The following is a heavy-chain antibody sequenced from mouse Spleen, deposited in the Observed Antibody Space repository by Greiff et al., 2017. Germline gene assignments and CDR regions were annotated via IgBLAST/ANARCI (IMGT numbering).Heavy chain of an antibody. CDR2: IWSDGST. CDR3: ARQRYDGYYAMDY. CDR1: GFSLTSYG. V-gene: IGHV2-6-1*01. J-gene: IGHJ4*01. Sequence: VQRVESGPGLVAPSQSLSITCTISGFSLTSYGVHWVRQPPGKGLEWLVVIWSDGSTTYNSALKSRLSISKDNSKSQVFLKMNSLQTDDTAMYYCARQRYDGYYAMDYWGQGTSVTVSS. D-gene: IGHD2-14*01.